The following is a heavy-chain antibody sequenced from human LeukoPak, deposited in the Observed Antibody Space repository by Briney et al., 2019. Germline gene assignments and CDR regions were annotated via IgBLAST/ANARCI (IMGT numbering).Heavy chain of an antibody. Sequence: GGSLRLSCAASGFTFSSYAMHWVRQAPGKGLEWVAVISYDGSNKYYADSVKGRFTISRDNSKNTLYLRMNSLRAEDTAVYYCASLYSSGWYSGTSFFDYWGQGTLVTVSS. V-gene: IGHV3-30-3*01. J-gene: IGHJ4*02. CDR3: ASLYSSGWYSGTSFFDY. CDR2: ISYDGSNK. D-gene: IGHD6-19*01. CDR1: GFTFSSYA.